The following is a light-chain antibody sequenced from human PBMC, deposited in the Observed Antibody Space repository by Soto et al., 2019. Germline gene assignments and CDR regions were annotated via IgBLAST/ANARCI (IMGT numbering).Light chain of an antibody. CDR1: SSHSSYA. CDR3: QTWGTGVV. V-gene: IGLV4-69*01. CDR2: LNSDGSH. J-gene: IGLJ2*01. Sequence: QLVLTQSPSASASLGASVKLTCTLSSSHSSYAIAWHQQQPEKGPRYLMKLNSDGSHSKGDGIPDRFSGSSSGAERYLTISGLQSEDEADYYCQTWGTGVVFGGGTKLTVL.